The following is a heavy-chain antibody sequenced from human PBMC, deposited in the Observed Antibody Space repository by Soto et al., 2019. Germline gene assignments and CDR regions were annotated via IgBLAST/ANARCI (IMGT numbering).Heavy chain of an antibody. V-gene: IGHV4-39*01. CDR3: ARHGYYYDRKTDHDY. Sequence: QLQLQESGPGLVRPSETLSLICTVSGGSIMSSDYYWGWIRQPPGKGLEWIGSIHYSGSTYYNPSLERRVHISVATSKSQFSLTLSSVTAADTVVYYCARHGYYYDRKTDHDYWGQGTLVSVSS. J-gene: IGHJ4*02. D-gene: IGHD3-22*01. CDR2: IHYSGST. CDR1: GGSIMSSDYY.